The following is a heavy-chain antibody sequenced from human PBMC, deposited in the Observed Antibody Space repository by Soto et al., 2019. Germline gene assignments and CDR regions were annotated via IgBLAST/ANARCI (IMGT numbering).Heavy chain of an antibody. CDR2: IYSGGST. J-gene: IGHJ3*02. Sequence: GALRLSCAASGFTVSSNYMSWVRQAPGKGLEWVSVIYSGGSTYYADSVKGRFTISRDNSKNTLYLQMNSLRAEDTAVYYCASAYYDSSGYPLVGAFDIWGQGTMVTVSS. CDR1: GFTVSSNY. CDR3: ASAYYDSSGYPLVGAFDI. D-gene: IGHD3-22*01. V-gene: IGHV3-53*01.